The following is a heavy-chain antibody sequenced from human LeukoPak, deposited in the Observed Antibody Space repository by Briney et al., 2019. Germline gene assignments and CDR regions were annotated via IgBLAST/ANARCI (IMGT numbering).Heavy chain of an antibody. Sequence: PSETLSLTCTVSGGSISSYYWSWIRQPPGKGLEWIGYIYYSGSTNYNPSLKSRVTISVDTSKNQFSLKLSSVTAADTAVYYCAREASDYLDYYYYGIDVWGQGTTVTVSS. D-gene: IGHD4-11*01. J-gene: IGHJ6*02. CDR1: GGSISSYY. V-gene: IGHV4-59*01. CDR3: AREASDYLDYYYYGIDV. CDR2: IYYSGST.